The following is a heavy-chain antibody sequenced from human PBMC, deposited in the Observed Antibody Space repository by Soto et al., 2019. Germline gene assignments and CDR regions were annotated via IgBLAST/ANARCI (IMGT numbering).Heavy chain of an antibody. J-gene: IGHJ5*02. CDR1: GYSFTSYW. V-gene: IGHV5-51*01. Sequence: GESLKISCKGSGYSFTSYWIGWVRQMPGKGLEWMGIIYPGDSDTRYSPSFQGQVTISADKSISTAYLQWSSLKASDTAMYYCARQREYQLPDLTSGFDPWGQGTLVTVSS. CDR3: ARQREYQLPDLTSGFDP. CDR2: IYPGDSDT. D-gene: IGHD2-2*01.